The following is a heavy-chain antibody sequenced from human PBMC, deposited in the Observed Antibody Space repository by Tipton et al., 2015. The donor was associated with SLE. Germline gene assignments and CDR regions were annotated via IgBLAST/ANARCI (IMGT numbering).Heavy chain of an antibody. J-gene: IGHJ6*02. Sequence: LRLSCTVSGGSISSYYWSWIRQPPGKGLEWIGYIYYSGSTNYNPSLKSRVTISVDTSKNQFSLKLSSVTAADTAVYYCARAHSSGWPRDYYYYGMDVWGQGTTVTVSS. D-gene: IGHD6-19*01. CDR3: ARAHSSGWPRDYYYYGMDV. V-gene: IGHV4-59*01. CDR1: GGSISSYY. CDR2: IYYSGST.